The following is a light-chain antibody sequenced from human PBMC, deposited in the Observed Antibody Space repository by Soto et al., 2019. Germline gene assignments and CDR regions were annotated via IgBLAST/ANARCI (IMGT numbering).Light chain of an antibody. CDR3: QQDGSSPLT. Sequence: EIVLTQSPGTLSLSPGERATLSCRASQSVSSSYLAWYQQGPGQAPRLLIFGASSRATGIPDRFSGSGSGTDFTLTSSRLEPEDFAVYYCQQDGSSPLTFGQGTRLEIK. CDR2: GAS. J-gene: IGKJ5*01. V-gene: IGKV3-20*01. CDR1: QSVSSSY.